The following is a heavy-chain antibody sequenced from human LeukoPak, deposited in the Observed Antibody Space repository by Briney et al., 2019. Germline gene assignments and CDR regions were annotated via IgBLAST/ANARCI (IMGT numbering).Heavy chain of an antibody. V-gene: IGHV3-30*02. CDR2: IRYDGNNK. Sequence: EGSLRLSCAASGFTFSSSGMHWVRQAPGKGLEWVAFIRYDGNNKYYADSVKGRFTISRDNSKNTLYLQMNSLKTEDTAVYYCTTDYYGDSFFDYWAQGTLVTVSS. D-gene: IGHD4-17*01. J-gene: IGHJ4*02. CDR3: TTDYYGDSFFDY. CDR1: GFTFSSSG.